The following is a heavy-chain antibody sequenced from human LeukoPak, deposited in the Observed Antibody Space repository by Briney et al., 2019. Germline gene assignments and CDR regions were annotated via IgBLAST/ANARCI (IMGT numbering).Heavy chain of an antibody. Sequence: PSETLSLTCTVSGYSISSGYYWGWIRQPPGKGLEWIGSIYHSGSTYYNPSLKSRVTISVDTSKNQFSLKLSSVTAADTAVYYCARGDTTVWFDPWGQGTLVTVSS. D-gene: IGHD4-11*01. CDR2: IYHSGST. V-gene: IGHV4-38-2*02. CDR3: ARGDTTVWFDP. J-gene: IGHJ5*02. CDR1: GYSISSGYY.